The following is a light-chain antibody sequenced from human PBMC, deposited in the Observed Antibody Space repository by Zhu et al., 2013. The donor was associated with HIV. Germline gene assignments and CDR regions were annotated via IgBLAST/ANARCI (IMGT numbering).Light chain of an antibody. CDR2: GAS. CDR3: QQSSSPPLT. J-gene: IGKJ4*01. CDR1: QTVAKDF. Sequence: EIVLTQSPGTLFLSPGERATLSCRSSQTVAKDFLAWYQHKPGQSPRLLIYGASSRATGIPDRFSGSGSGTDFTLSISRLEPEDFATYYCQQSSSPPLTFGGGTKVEIK. V-gene: IGKV3-20*01.